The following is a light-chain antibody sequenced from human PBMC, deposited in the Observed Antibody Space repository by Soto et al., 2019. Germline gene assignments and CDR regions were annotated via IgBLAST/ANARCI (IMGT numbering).Light chain of an antibody. J-gene: IGKJ5*01. CDR2: GAS. Sequence: EIVLTQSPGTLSLSPGERATLSCRASQSVSSSYLAWYQQKPGQAPRLLIYGASSRATGIPDKFSGSGSGTDFTLTIDGLEPEDFAVYYCQQYGNSPPETFGQGTRLEIK. V-gene: IGKV3-20*01. CDR1: QSVSSSY. CDR3: QQYGNSPPET.